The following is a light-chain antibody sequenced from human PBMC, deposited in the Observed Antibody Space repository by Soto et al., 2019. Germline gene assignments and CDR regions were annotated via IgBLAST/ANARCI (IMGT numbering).Light chain of an antibody. Sequence: DIQMTQSPSSLSSSVGDIFTITCRASQSISSYLNWYQQKPGKAPKLLIYAASSLQSGVPSRFSGSGSGTEFTLTISGLQSEDFALYYCQQYQNLWTFGQGTKVDI. CDR1: QSISSY. J-gene: IGKJ1*01. CDR2: AAS. CDR3: QQYQNLWT. V-gene: IGKV1-39*01.